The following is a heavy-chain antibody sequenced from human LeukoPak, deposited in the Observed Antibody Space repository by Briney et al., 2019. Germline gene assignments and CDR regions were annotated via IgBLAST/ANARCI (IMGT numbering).Heavy chain of an antibody. J-gene: IGHJ4*02. D-gene: IGHD2-8*01. Sequence: SETLSLTCTVSGYSISRGYSWGWIRQPPGKGLEWIGNIYHSGSTNYNPSLKSRVTISVDTSKNQFSLKLSSVTAADTAVYYCARGYCTNAVCSLGPTQAWGQGTLVTVSS. CDR3: ARGYCTNAVCSLGPTQA. CDR1: GYSISRGYS. CDR2: IYHSGST. V-gene: IGHV4-38-2*02.